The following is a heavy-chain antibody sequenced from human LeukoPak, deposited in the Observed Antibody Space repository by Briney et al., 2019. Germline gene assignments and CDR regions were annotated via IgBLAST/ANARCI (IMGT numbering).Heavy chain of an antibody. CDR1: GGSISSSSYY. CDR3: ARHEAAYCGGDCYLRAFDI. D-gene: IGHD2-21*02. J-gene: IGHJ3*02. V-gene: IGHV4-39*01. CDR2: IYYRGST. Sequence: PSETLSLTCTVSGGSISSSSYYWGWISQPPGKGLEWIGTIYYRGSTYYNPSLKSRVTISVDSSKKQFSLKLSSVTAADTAVYYCARHEAAYCGGDCYLRAFDIWGQGTMVTVSS.